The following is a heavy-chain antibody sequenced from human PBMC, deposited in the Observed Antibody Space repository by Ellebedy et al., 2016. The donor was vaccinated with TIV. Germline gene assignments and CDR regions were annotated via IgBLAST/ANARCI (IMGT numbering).Heavy chain of an antibody. CDR2: IYYSGST. D-gene: IGHD2-2*01. V-gene: IGHV4-39*01. CDR3: ARIVVVPAHGWHGMDV. J-gene: IGHJ6*02. Sequence: MPSETLSLPCTVPGGSISSSSYYWGWIRQPPGKGLEWIGSIYYSGSTYYNPSLKSRVTISVDTSKNQFSLKLSSVTAADTAVYYCARIVVVPAHGWHGMDVWGQGTTVTVSS. CDR1: GGSISSSSYY.